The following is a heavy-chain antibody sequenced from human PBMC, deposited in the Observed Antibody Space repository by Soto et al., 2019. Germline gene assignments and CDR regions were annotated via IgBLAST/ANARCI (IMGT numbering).Heavy chain of an antibody. CDR3: ATYAYSSSWNWFDP. Sequence: SETLCLSCTVAGGSISSYGGSWIRQPPGKGLEWIGYIYYSGSTNYNPSLKSRVTISVDTSKNQFSLKLSSVAAADTAVYYCATYAYSSSWNWFDPWGQGTLVTVSS. CDR2: IYYSGST. J-gene: IGHJ5*02. D-gene: IGHD6-13*01. V-gene: IGHV4-59*01. CDR1: GGSISSYG.